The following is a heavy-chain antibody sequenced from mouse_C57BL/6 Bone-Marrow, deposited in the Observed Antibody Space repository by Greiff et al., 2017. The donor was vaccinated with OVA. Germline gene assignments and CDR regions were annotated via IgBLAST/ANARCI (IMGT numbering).Heavy chain of an antibody. CDR2: IYPGDGDT. J-gene: IGHJ3*01. V-gene: IGHV1-82*01. CDR1: GYAFSSSW. CDR3: ARSAPFAY. Sequence: QVQLQRSGPELVKPGASVKISCKASGYAFSSSWMNWVKQRPGKGLEWIGRIYPGDGDTNYNGKFKGKATLTADKSSSTAYMQLSSLTSEDSAVYFCARSAPFAYWGQGTLVTVSA.